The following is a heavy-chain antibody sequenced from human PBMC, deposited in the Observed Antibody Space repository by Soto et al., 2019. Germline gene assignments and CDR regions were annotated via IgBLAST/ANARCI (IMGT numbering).Heavy chain of an antibody. CDR3: ARDRSYWEIAGEHLAYYYGMDF. D-gene: IGHD3-16*01. J-gene: IGHJ6*02. Sequence: GTSVKVSCKASGGTFSSYAISWVRQAPGQGLEWMGGIIPIFGTANYAQKFQGRVTITADESTSTAYMELSSLRSEDTAVYYCARDRSYWEIAGEHLAYYYGMDFWGQGTSVTVSS. CDR2: IIPIFGTA. CDR1: GGTFSSYA. V-gene: IGHV1-69*13.